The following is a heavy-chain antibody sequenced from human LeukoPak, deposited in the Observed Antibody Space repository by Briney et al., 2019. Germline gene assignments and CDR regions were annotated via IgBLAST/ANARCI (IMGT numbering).Heavy chain of an antibody. J-gene: IGHJ4*02. Sequence: GGSLRLSCAASGFTFSSYWMSWVRQAPGKGLEWVANIKQDGSEKYYVDSVKGRFTISRDNAKNSLYLQMNSLRAEDTAVYYCARDRGGYCSSTSCSRGYSGYDGWDLGFDYWGQGTLVTVSS. D-gene: IGHD2-2*01. V-gene: IGHV3-7*01. CDR1: GFTFSSYW. CDR3: ARDRGGYCSSTSCSRGYSGYDGWDLGFDY. CDR2: IKQDGSEK.